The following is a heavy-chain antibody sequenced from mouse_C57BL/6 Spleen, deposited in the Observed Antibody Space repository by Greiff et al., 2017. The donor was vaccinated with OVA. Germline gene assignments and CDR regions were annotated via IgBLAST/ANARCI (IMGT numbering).Heavy chain of an antibody. D-gene: IGHD2-4*01. Sequence: VQLQQPGAELVKPGASVKLSCKASGYTFTSYWMHWVKQRPGQGLEWIGMIHPNSGSTNYNEKFKSKATLTVDKSSSTAYMQLSSLTSEDSAVYYCARRGVDYESSYYFDYWGKGTTLTVSS. V-gene: IGHV1-64*01. CDR2: IHPNSGST. CDR3: ARRGVDYESSYYFDY. CDR1: GYTFTSYW. J-gene: IGHJ2*01.